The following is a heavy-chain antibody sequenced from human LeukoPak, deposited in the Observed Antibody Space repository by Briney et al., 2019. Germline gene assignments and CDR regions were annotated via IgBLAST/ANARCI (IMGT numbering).Heavy chain of an antibody. Sequence: SETLSLTCAVYGGSFSGYYWSWIRQPPGKGLEWIGQINHSGSTNYNPSLKSRVTISVDTSKNQFSLKLSSVTAADTAVYYCARANEDIVVVPAAEVWFDPWGQGTLVTVSS. CDR2: INHSGST. V-gene: IGHV4-34*01. CDR1: GGSFSGYY. CDR3: ARANEDIVVVPAAEVWFDP. D-gene: IGHD2-2*01. J-gene: IGHJ5*02.